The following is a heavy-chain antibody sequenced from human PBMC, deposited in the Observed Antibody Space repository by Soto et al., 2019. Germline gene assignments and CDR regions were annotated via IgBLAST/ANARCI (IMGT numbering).Heavy chain of an antibody. CDR3: ARNVISKDHGANTSFDI. CDR1: GGSINSNYYY. CDR2: IFHTGST. J-gene: IGHJ3*02. Sequence: SETLSLTCSVSGGSINSNYYYWSWVRQRPGKSLEWLGYIFHTGSTHYNPSFKSRLSISVDTSKDQFSLRLTSMAAADTALSYYARNVISKDHGANTSFDIWGQGTLGTVSS. D-gene: IGHD4-17*01. V-gene: IGHV4-31*03.